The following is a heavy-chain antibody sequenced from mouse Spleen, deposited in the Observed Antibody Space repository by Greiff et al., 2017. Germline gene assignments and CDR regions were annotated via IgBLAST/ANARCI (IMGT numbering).Heavy chain of an antibody. V-gene: IGHV3-1*01. CDR2: ISYSGST. CDR3: AREGYDGSSLYFDY. Sequence: DVQLQESGPGMVKPSQSLSLTCTVTGYSITSGYDWHWIRHFPGNKLEWMGYISYSGSTNYNPSLKSRISITHDTSKNHFFLKLNSVTTEDTATYYCAREGYDGSSLYFDYWGQGTTLTVSS. J-gene: IGHJ2*01. CDR1: GYSITSGYD. D-gene: IGHD1-3*01.